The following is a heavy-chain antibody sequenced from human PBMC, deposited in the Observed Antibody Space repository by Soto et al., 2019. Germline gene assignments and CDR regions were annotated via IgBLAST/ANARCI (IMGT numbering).Heavy chain of an antibody. CDR1: GGSISSGGYS. CDR2: IYHSGST. Sequence: QLQLQESGSGLVKPSQTLSLTCAVSGGSISSGGYSWSWIRQPPGKGLEWIGYIYHSGSTYYNPSLKSRVIISVDISKNQFALKLSSVTAADRAVYYCSRGYDYGGNYFDAFDIWGQGTMVTVSS. V-gene: IGHV4-30-2*01. J-gene: IGHJ3*02. D-gene: IGHD4-17*01. CDR3: SRGYDYGGNYFDAFDI.